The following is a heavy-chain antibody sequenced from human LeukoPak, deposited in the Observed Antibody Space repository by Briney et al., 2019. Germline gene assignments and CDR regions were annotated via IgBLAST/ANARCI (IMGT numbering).Heavy chain of an antibody. Sequence: GASVKVSCKASGYTFSGFYVHWVRQAPGQGLEWMGIIKVSGGRTEYAQKFQGGVTVTRDMSTSTVYMELNNLRSEDTAVYYCAREPPESYYFDNWGQGTLVTVSS. CDR1: GYTFSGFY. V-gene: IGHV1-46*01. CDR3: AREPPESYYFDN. J-gene: IGHJ4*02. CDR2: IKVSGGRT.